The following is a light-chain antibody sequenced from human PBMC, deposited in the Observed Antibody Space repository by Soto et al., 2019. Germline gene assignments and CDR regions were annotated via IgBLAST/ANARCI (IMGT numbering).Light chain of an antibody. CDR3: SQYNSWPPIS. J-gene: IGKJ5*01. Sequence: TQSPATLSASPGDRVTLSCRASQSLSSSYLAWYQQKTAQNPRLPLYDTSTRVDGSPARFTGSGSGTAFFIIIISLLQAEFAVSYCSQYNSWPPISFGEGTRLDIK. V-gene: IGKV3-15*01. CDR1: QSLSSSY. CDR2: DTS.